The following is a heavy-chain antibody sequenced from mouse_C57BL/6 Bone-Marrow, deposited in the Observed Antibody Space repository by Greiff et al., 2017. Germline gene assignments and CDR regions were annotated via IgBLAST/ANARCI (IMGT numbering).Heavy chain of an antibody. CDR3: ARDSRAMDY. Sequence: EVKLVESGGGLVQSGRSLRLSCATSGFTFSDFYMEWVRQAPGKGLEWIAASRNKANDYTTEYSASVKGRFIVSRDTSQSILYLQMNALRAEDTAMYYCARDSRAMDYWGQGTSVTVSS. J-gene: IGHJ4*01. CDR1: GFTFSDFY. V-gene: IGHV7-1*01. CDR2: SRNKANDYTT.